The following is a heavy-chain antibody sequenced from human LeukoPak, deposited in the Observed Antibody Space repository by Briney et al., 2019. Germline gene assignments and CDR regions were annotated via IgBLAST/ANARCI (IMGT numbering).Heavy chain of an antibody. CDR1: GFTFSSYA. CDR3: AREERRGGSCYFDY. D-gene: IGHD2-15*01. J-gene: IGHJ4*02. CDR2: ISDGGGST. Sequence: PGGSLRLSCAASGFTFSSYAMSWVRQAPGKGLEWVSDISDGGGSTYYADSVKGRFTISRDNSKNTLYLQMNSLRAEDTAVYYCAREERRGGSCYFDYWGQGTLVTVSS. V-gene: IGHV3-23*01.